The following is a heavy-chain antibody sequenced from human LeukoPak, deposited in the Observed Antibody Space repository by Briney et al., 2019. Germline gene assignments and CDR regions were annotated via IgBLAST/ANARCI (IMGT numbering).Heavy chain of an antibody. J-gene: IGHJ3*02. CDR3: AREGSVRYSGSYRDDAFDI. CDR2: IYYTGTT. Sequence: SETLSLTCTVSGGSISTYYWSWIRQPPGKGLEWIGYIYYTGTTNYNPSLKSRVTISVDRSKNQFSLKLSSVTAADTAVYYCAREGSVRYSGSYRDDAFDIWGQGTMVTVSS. V-gene: IGHV4-59*12. D-gene: IGHD1-26*01. CDR1: GGSISTYY.